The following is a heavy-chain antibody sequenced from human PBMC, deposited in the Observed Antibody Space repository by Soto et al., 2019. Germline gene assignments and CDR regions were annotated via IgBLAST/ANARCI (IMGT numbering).Heavy chain of an antibody. J-gene: IGHJ4*02. Sequence: RQAPGQGLEWMGGIIPIFGTANYAQKFQGRVTMTADESTSTAYMELSSLRSEDTAVYYCAFQTPKNHFDYWGQGTLVTVSS. CDR2: IIPIFGTA. CDR3: AFQTPKNHFDY. V-gene: IGHV1-69*01.